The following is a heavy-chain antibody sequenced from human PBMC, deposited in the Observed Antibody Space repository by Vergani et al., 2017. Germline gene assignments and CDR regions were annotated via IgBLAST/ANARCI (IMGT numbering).Heavy chain of an antibody. Sequence: QLQLQESGPGLVKPSQTLSLTCTVSGGSISSCGYYWIWIRQHPGKGLEWIGYIYYSRSTYYNASLKRRFTISVDTSKNPFSLKLSRLTDADTAVYYCARGPRGYSYGPFGYWGQGTLVTVSS. CDR2: IYYSRST. D-gene: IGHD5-18*01. J-gene: IGHJ4*02. V-gene: IGHV4-31*03. CDR3: ARGPRGYSYGPFGY. CDR1: GGSISSCGYY.